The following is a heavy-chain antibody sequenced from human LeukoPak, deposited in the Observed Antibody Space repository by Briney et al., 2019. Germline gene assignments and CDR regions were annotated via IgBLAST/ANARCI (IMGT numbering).Heavy chain of an antibody. Sequence: GGSLRLSCAASGFTFRSYDMSWVRQAPGKGLEWVSGISGSGGSTYYADSVKGRFTISRDNSKNTLYLQMNGLRPEDTAVYFCAKDWGNKFASGSSYLDSWGQGTLVTVSS. J-gene: IGHJ4*02. D-gene: IGHD3-10*01. CDR3: AKDWGNKFASGSSYLDS. CDR1: GFTFRSYD. CDR2: ISGSGGST. V-gene: IGHV3-23*01.